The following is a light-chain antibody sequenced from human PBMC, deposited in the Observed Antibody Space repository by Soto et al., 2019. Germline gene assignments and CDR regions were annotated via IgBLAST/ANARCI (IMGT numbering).Light chain of an antibody. V-gene: IGKV1-9*01. Sequence: DIQLTQSPSFLSASVGDRVTITCRASQDVSDYLAWYQHAPGKAPNLLIYAAYTLQSGVPSRFSGSGFGTEFSLTITSLQPEDFATYYCQYLNGAPTITFGQGTRLEIK. J-gene: IGKJ5*01. CDR3: QYLNGAPTIT. CDR1: QDVSDY. CDR2: AAY.